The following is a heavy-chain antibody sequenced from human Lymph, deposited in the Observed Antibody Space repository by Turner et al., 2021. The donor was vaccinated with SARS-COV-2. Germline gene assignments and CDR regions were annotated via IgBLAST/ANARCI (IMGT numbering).Heavy chain of an antibody. Sequence: QLLLFESGGVVVQPGRSLRLSCAASGFTLSSYAMHWVSQAQGKGLEWVKIIRYDGTNKYYAESVKGRVTSYRDKYKNTLYRQMNSLRHEDTAVYNCAGGGYSSFDYWGQGTLVTVSS. CDR1: GFTLSSYA. D-gene: IGHD6-13*01. CDR2: IRYDGTNK. CDR3: AGGGYSSFDY. J-gene: IGHJ4*02. V-gene: IGHV3-30-3*01.